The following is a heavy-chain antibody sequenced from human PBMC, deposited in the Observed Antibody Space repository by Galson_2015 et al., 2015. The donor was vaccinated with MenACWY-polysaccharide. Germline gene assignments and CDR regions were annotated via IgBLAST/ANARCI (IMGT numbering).Heavy chain of an antibody. Sequence: SLRLSCAASGFTFSSYGMHWVRQAPGKGLEWVAVIRYSGSSKYYADSVKGRFTISRDNAKNTLYLQMNSLRAEDTAVYYCAKAGIAVAGLTLYSFDYWGQGTLVTVSS. D-gene: IGHD6-19*01. V-gene: IGHV3-23*01. CDR3: AKAGIAVAGLTLYSFDY. CDR2: IRYSGSSK. J-gene: IGHJ4*02. CDR1: GFTFSSYG.